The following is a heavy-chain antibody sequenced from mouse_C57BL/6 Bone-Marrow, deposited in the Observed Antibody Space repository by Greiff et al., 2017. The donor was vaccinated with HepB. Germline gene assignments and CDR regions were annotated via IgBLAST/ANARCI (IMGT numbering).Heavy chain of an antibody. CDR1: GYTFTSYW. J-gene: IGHJ3*01. D-gene: IGHD1-1*01. CDR2: IYPGSGST. CDR3: ARLLPWVAY. Sequence: QVQLQPGAELVKPGASVKMSCQASGYTFTSYWITWVKQRPGQGLEWIGDIYPGSGSTNYNEKFKSKATLTVDTSSSTAYMQLSSLTSEDSAVYYCARLLPWVAYWGQGTLVTVSA. V-gene: IGHV1-55*01.